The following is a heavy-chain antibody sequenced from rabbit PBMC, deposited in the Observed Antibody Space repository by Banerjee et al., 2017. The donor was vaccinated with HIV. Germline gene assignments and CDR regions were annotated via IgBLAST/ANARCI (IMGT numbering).Heavy chain of an antibody. D-gene: IGHD6-1*01. V-gene: IGHV1S40*01. J-gene: IGHJ4*01. CDR1: GFSFSTYW. CDR2: ISTGDSSTNT. CDR3: ARGDASAALAL. Sequence: QSLEESEGDLVKPGASLTLTCTGSGFSFSTYWICWVRQAPGKGLEWIGCISTGDSSTNTYYASWAKGRFTISKTSSTTVTLQVTSLTAADTATYFCARGDASAALALWGPGTLVTDS.